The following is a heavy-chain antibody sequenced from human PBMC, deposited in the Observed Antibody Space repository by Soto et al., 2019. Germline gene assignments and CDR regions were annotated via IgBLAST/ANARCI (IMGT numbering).Heavy chain of an antibody. D-gene: IGHD2-2*02. CDR2: IIPILGRA. CDR1: GGTFSSYT. CDR3: AIEYCSSTSCYRDY. Sequence: QVQLVQSGAEVKKPGSSVKVSCKASGGTFSSYTISWVRQAPGQGLEWMGRIIPILGRANYAQKFQGRVTITADKSTSTAYMELSSLRSEDTAVYYWAIEYCSSTSCYRDYWGQGTLVTVSS. J-gene: IGHJ4*02. V-gene: IGHV1-69*02.